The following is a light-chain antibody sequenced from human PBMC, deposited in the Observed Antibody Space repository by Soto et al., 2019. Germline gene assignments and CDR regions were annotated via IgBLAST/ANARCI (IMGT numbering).Light chain of an antibody. CDR2: RNS. J-gene: IGLJ3*02. CDR1: SSNIGNNY. V-gene: IGLV1-47*01. CDR3: ATWDESLNGRV. Sequence: QSVLTQPPSASGTPGQRVTISCSGSSSNIGNNYVHWYQQLPGAAPKLLIYRNSQRPSGVPDRFSASKSGTSVSLAISGLRSEDEAHYYCATWDESLNGRVFGGGTKLTVL.